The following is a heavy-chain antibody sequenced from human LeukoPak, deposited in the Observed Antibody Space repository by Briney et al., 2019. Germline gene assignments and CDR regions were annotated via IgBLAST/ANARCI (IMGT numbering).Heavy chain of an antibody. D-gene: IGHD5-12*01. CDR3: ARRVAIAPGGYDPYGWFDP. CDR1: GGPLSIYF. J-gene: IGHJ5*02. CDR2: IYYSGST. V-gene: IGHV4-59*08. Sequence: PREALTLRCTARGGPLSIYFWSWIRPPQGKGLEWIGYIYYSGSTNYNPSLKSRVTISVHTSKNHFSLKLSSVTAADTAVYYCARRVAIAPGGYDPYGWFDPWGQGTLVTVSS.